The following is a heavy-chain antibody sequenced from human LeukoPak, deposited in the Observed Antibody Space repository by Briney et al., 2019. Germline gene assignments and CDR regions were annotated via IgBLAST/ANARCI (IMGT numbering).Heavy chain of an antibody. V-gene: IGHV3-30*04. J-gene: IGHJ6*04. D-gene: IGHD5-12*01. CDR1: GFPFSSFA. Sequence: PGRSLRLSCAASGFPFSSFAMHWVRQAPGKGLEWVALISYDGSNEYYSDSVKGRFTISRDNSRNTLDLQMNGLRAEDTAVYYCARDGNSGYNSDYYYGMDVWGKGTTVTVSS. CDR3: ARDGNSGYNSDYYYGMDV. CDR2: ISYDGSNE.